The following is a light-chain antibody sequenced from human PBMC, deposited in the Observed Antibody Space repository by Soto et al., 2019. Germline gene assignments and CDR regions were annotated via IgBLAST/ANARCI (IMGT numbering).Light chain of an antibody. CDR1: QGISSY. CDR2: AAS. V-gene: IGKV1-9*01. J-gene: IGKJ4*01. CDR3: QQLNSYPLT. Sequence: DIQLTQSPSFLSASVGDRVTITCRASQGISSYLAWYQQKPGKAPKLLIYAASTLQSGVPSRFSGSGSGTEFTRTISSLQPEDFATYYWQQLNSYPLTFGGGTKVEIK.